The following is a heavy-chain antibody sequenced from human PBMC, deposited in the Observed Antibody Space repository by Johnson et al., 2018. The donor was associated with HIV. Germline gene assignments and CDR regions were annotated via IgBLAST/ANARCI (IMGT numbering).Heavy chain of an antibody. D-gene: IGHD2-2*01. J-gene: IGHJ3*02. V-gene: IGHV3-64*01. CDR3: ARVSNPQYCSSTSCSGWDGAFDI. CDR1: GFTFSSYA. Sequence: MLLVESGGGLVQPGGSLRLSCAASGFTFSSYAMHWVRQAPGKGLEYVSAISSNGGGTYYANSVKGRFTTSRDNSKNTLYLQMNSLRAEDTAVYYCARVSNPQYCSSTSCSGWDGAFDIWGQGTMVTVSS. CDR2: ISSNGGGT.